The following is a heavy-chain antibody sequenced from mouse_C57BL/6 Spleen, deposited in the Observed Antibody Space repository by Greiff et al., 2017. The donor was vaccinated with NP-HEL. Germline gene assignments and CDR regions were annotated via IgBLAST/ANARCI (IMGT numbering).Heavy chain of an antibody. Sequence: QLQQPGAELVRPGSSVKLSCKASGYTFTSYWMDWVKQRPGQGLEWIGNIYPSDSETHYNQKFKDKATLTVDKSSSTAYMQLSSLTSADSAVYYCARGGYYGSSYYFDYWGQGTTLTVSS. J-gene: IGHJ2*01. V-gene: IGHV1-61*01. CDR2: IYPSDSET. CDR1: GYTFTSYW. CDR3: ARGGYYGSSYYFDY. D-gene: IGHD1-1*01.